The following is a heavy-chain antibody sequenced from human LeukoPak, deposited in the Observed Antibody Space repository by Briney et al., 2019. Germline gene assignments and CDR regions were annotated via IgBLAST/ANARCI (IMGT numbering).Heavy chain of an antibody. J-gene: IGHJ2*01. D-gene: IGHD3-3*01. CDR2: ITGSGGST. V-gene: IGHV3-23*01. CDR3: AKDYDFWSGGFKWYFDL. Sequence: GGSLRLSCAASGFTFRSYAMSWVRQAPGKGLEWVSAITGSGGSTYYADFVKGRFTISRDNSKNTLYLQMNSLRAEDTALYFCAKDYDFWSGGFKWYFDLWGRGTLVTVSP. CDR1: GFTFRSYA.